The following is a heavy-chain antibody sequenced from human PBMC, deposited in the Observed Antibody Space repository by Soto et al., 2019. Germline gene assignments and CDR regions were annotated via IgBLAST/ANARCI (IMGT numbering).Heavy chain of an antibody. CDR2: INHSGST. CDR1: CGSFSGYY. V-gene: IGHV4-34*01. J-gene: IGHJ4*02. D-gene: IGHD4-17*01. Sequence: SETLSLTCAVYCGSFSGYYWSWIRQPPGKGLEWIGEINHSGSTNYNPSLKSRVTMSVDTSKNQFSLKLSSVTAADTAVYYCARRYGASFDYWGQGTLVTVSS. CDR3: ARRYGASFDY.